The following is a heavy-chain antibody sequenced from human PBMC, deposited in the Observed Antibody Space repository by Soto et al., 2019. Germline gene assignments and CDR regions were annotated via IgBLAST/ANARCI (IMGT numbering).Heavy chain of an antibody. J-gene: IGHJ4*02. Sequence: QSGGSLRLSCAASGFTFSSYGMHWVRQAPGKGLEWVAVIWYDGSNKYYADSVKGRFTISRDNSKNTLYLQMNSLRAEDTAVYYCAIDRFGELSGPQPFDYWGQGTLVTVSS. D-gene: IGHD3-10*01. CDR1: GFTFSSYG. CDR2: IWYDGSNK. CDR3: AIDRFGELSGPQPFDY. V-gene: IGHV3-33*01.